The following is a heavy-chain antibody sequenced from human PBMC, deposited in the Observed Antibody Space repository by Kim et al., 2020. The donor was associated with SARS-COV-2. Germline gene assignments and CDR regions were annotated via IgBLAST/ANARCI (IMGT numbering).Heavy chain of an antibody. Sequence: KVQGRVTITADKSTSTAYMELSSLRSEDTAVYYCARDHWGIAAAGGFYPWGQGTLVTVSS. J-gene: IGHJ5*02. CDR3: ARDHWGIAAAGGFYP. D-gene: IGHD6-13*01. V-gene: IGHV1-69*04.